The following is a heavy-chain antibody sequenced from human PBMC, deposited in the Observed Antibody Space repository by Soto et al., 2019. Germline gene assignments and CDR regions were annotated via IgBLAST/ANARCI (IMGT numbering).Heavy chain of an antibody. D-gene: IGHD3-22*01. CDR1: GFSIHSGDYS. CDR2: IYHTGTT. J-gene: IGHJ3*02. CDR3: ARHQSGNYYDAFDI. V-gene: IGHV4-30-2*01. Sequence: SETLSLTCTVSGFSIHSGDYSWIWIRQPPGKGLERIGYIYHTGTTYYNMSFKSRVTISVDRSKNQFSLKLSSVTAADTAVYYCARHQSGNYYDAFDICGQGTMVT.